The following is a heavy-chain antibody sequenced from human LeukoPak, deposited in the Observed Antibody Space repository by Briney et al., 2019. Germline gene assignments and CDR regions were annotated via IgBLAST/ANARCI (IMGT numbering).Heavy chain of an antibody. CDR1: GGSISSGGYS. D-gene: IGHD3-22*01. CDR2: IYHSGST. CDR3: ARGSYYYDNAIDY. J-gene: IGHJ4*02. Sequence: PSETLSLSCAVSGGSISSGGYSWSWIRQPPGKGLEWIGYIYHSGSTYYNPSLKSRVTISVDRSKNQFSLKLSSVTAADAAVYYCARGSYYYDNAIDYWGQGTLVTVSS. V-gene: IGHV4-30-2*01.